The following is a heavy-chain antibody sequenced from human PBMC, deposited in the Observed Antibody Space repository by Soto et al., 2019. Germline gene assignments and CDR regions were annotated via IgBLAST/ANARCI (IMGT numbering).Heavy chain of an antibody. V-gene: IGHV1-3*01. CDR2: INAGNGNT. CDR3: ARGPGGHDGPGDY. J-gene: IGHJ4*02. CDR1: GYTFTNYA. D-gene: IGHD2-15*01. Sequence: QVQSVQSGAGVKKPGASVKVSCKASGYTFTNYAMHWVRQAPGQRLEWMGWINAGNGNTKYSQKFQGRVTITRDTSSSTASMDLSSLRSADTAGYYCARGPGGHDGPGDYWGQGTLGTVSS.